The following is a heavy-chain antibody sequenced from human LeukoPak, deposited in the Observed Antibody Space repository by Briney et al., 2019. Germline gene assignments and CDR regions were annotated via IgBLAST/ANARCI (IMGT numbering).Heavy chain of an antibody. D-gene: IGHD3-10*01. V-gene: IGHV4-61*01. Sequence: NPSETLSLTCTVSGGSVSSGSYYWSWIRQPPGKGLEWIGYIYYSGSTNYNPSLKSRVTISVDTSKNQFSLKLSSVTAADTAVYYCARVSGRSTFDYWGQGTLVTVSS. CDR3: ARVSGRSTFDY. CDR2: IYYSGST. J-gene: IGHJ4*02. CDR1: GGSVSSGSYY.